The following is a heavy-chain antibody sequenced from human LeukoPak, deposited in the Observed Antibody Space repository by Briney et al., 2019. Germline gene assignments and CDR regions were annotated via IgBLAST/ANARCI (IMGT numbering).Heavy chain of an antibody. CDR1: GFTLTTYA. Sequence: PGGSLRLSCAASGFTLTTYAMHWVRQAPGKGLEWVAVISYDGSNNYYADSVKGRFTISRDKSKNTLYLQMNSLRAEDTAVYYCARDRRWLQPPWGFDYWGRGTLVTVSS. J-gene: IGHJ4*02. CDR3: ARDRRWLQPPWGFDY. V-gene: IGHV3-30*04. CDR2: ISYDGSNN. D-gene: IGHD5-24*01.